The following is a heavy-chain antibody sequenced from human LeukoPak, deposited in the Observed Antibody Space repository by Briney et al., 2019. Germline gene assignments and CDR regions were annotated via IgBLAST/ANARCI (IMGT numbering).Heavy chain of an antibody. V-gene: IGHV3-23*01. D-gene: IGHD3-22*01. Sequence: GGSLRLSCAASGFTFSSYAMSWVRQAPGKGLEWVSAISGSGGSTYYADSVKGRFTISRANSKNTLYLQMNSLRAEDTAVYYCAINAKTYYYDSSGSYYFDYWGQGTLVTVSS. J-gene: IGHJ4*02. CDR1: GFTFSSYA. CDR2: ISGSGGST. CDR3: AINAKTYYYDSSGSYYFDY.